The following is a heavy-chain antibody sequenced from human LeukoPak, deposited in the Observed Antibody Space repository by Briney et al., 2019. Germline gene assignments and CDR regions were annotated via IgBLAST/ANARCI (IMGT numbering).Heavy chain of an antibody. V-gene: IGHV1-46*01. Sequence: ASVKVSCKASGYTFTSYYMHWVRQAPGQGLEWMGIINPSGGSTSYAQKFQGRVTMSRDTSTSTVYMELSSLRSEDTAVYYCAGADYSRQLGRSFDYWGQGTLVTVSS. J-gene: IGHJ4*02. CDR3: AGADYSRQLGRSFDY. CDR2: INPSGGST. CDR1: GYTFTSYY. D-gene: IGHD4-11*01.